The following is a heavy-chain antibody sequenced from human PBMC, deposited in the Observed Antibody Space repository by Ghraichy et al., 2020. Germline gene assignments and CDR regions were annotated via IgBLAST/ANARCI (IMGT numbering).Heavy chain of an antibody. CDR3: AKGFVPRRAPGGMDV. J-gene: IGHJ6*02. V-gene: IGHV3-9*01. Sequence: GGSLRLSCAASGFTFDDYAMHWVRQAPGKGLEWVSGISWNSGSIGYADSVKGRFTISRDNAKNSLYLQMNSLRAEDTALYYCAKGFVPRRAPGGMDVWGQGTTVTVSS. D-gene: IGHD6-6*01. CDR2: ISWNSGSI. CDR1: GFTFDDYA.